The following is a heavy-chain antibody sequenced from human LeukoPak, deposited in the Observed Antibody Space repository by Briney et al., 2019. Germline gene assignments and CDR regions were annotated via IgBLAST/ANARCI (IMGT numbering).Heavy chain of an antibody. CDR2: ISAYNGNT. J-gene: IGHJ6*03. D-gene: IGHD3-9*01. V-gene: IGHV1-18*01. Sequence: ASVKVSCKASGYTFTSYGIGWVRQAPGQGLEWMGWISAYNGNTNYAQKLQGRVTMTTDTSTSTAYMELRSLRSDDTAVYYCARVGYYDILTGYYGGGYYYYYMDVWGKGTTVTVSS. CDR1: GYTFTSYG. CDR3: ARVGYYDILTGYYGGGYYYYYMDV.